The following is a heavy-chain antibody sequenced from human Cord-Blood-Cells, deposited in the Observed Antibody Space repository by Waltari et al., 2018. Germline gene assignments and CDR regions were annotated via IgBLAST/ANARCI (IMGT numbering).Heavy chain of an antibody. J-gene: IGHJ4*02. D-gene: IGHD7-27*01. CDR1: GYTFTSYH. CDR3: ARDGNWGKADY. Sequence: QVQLVQSGAEVKKPGASVKVSCKASGYTFTSYHMHWVRQAPGQGLEWMGIINPSGGSTSYAQKFQGRVTMTRDTSTSTVYMELSSLRSEDTAVYYCARDGNWGKADYWGQGTLVTVSS. CDR2: INPSGGST. V-gene: IGHV1-46*01.